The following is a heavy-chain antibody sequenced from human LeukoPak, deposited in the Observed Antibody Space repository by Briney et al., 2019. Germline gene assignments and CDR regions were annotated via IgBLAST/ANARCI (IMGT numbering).Heavy chain of an antibody. CDR1: GGSISSNGYY. J-gene: IGHJ4*02. CDR2: IYYSGST. CDR3: ARFGSGSPLDY. D-gene: IGHD3-10*01. V-gene: IGHV4-39*01. Sequence: PSETLSLTCTVSGGSISSNGYYWGWIRQPPGKGLEWIGSIYYSGSTYCNPSLKSRVTISVDTSKNQFSLRLSSVTAADTAVYYCARFGSGSPLDYWGQGALVTVSS.